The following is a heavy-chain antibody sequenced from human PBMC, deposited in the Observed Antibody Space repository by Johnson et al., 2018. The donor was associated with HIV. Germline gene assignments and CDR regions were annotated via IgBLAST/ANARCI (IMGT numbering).Heavy chain of an antibody. D-gene: IGHD3-16*01. Sequence: QVQLVESGGALVQPGGSLRLSCVASGFTFSDSYMNWIRQAPGKGLEWIAYISSGGSGMNYEDSVKGRFTISRDNSKNSLYLQMNSLRAEDTAVFYCAKHLSTLVDAFDIWGQGTMVTVSS. CDR2: ISSGGSGM. CDR1: GFTFSDSY. CDR3: AKHLSTLVDAFDI. V-gene: IGHV3-11*01. J-gene: IGHJ3*02.